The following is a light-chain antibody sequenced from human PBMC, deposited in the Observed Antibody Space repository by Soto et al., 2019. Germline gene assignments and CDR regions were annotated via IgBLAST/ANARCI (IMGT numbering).Light chain of an antibody. CDR3: QQYYSAPLT. CDR2: WAS. Sequence: DSVMSESPDSLAVSLGESATINCKSSQSVLYSSSNKNYLAWYQQKPGQPPKLLIYWASTRESGVPDRFSGSGSGTDFTLTISSLQAEDVAVYYCQQYYSAPLTFGGGTK. J-gene: IGKJ4*01. CDR1: QSVLYSSSNKNY. V-gene: IGKV4-1*01.